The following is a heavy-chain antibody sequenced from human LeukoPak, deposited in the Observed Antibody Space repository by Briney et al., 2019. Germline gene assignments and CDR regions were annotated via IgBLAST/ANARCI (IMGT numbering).Heavy chain of an antibody. Sequence: SVKVSCKASGFTFTSSAMQWVRQARGQRLEWIGWIVVGSGNTNYAQKFQERVTITRDMSTSTAYMELSSLRSEDTAVYYCARDQSWDLLNLDYWGQGTLVTVSS. CDR3: ARDQSWDLLNLDY. CDR2: IVVGSGNT. CDR1: GFTFTSSA. J-gene: IGHJ4*02. D-gene: IGHD1-26*01. V-gene: IGHV1-58*02.